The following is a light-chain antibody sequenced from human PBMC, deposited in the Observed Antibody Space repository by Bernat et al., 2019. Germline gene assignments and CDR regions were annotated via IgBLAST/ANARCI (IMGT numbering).Light chain of an antibody. CDR1: QSVSSSY. CDR3: QKYGSSALT. V-gene: IGKV3-20*01. Sequence: EIVLTQSPGTLSLSPGERATLPCRASQSVSSSYLAWYQQKPGQAPRLLIYGASSRATCIPDRFSGSGSGTDFTLTISRLEPEDFAVYYCQKYGSSALTFGGGTKVEIK. CDR2: GAS. J-gene: IGKJ4*01.